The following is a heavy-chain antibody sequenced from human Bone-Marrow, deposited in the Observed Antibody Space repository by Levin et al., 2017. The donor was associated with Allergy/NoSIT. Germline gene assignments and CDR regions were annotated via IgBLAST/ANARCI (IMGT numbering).Heavy chain of an antibody. CDR1: GYSFSKYW. J-gene: IGHJ4*02. V-gene: IGHV5-51*01. CDR3: ARGVFIYDTASGRFDY. D-gene: IGHD3-22*01. Sequence: GESLKISCKTSGYSFSKYWIGWVRQMPGKGLEWMASISPGDSDTAYNPSFQGQVTISADTSLTTVYLKWTSLKASDSATYYCARGVFIYDTASGRFDYWGQGALVIVSS. CDR2: ISPGDSDT.